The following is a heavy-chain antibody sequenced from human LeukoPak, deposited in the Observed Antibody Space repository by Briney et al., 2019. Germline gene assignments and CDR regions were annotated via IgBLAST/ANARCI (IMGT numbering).Heavy chain of an antibody. CDR2: IYYSGST. CDR1: GGSISSYY. CDR3: AREMGRVPRIYRWFDP. Sequence: SETLSLTCTVSGGSISSYYWSWIRQPPGKGLEWIGYIYYSGSTNYNPSLKSRVTISVDTSKNQFSLKLSSVTAADTAVYYCAREMGRVPRIYRWFDPWGQGTLVTVSS. V-gene: IGHV4-59*01. J-gene: IGHJ5*02. D-gene: IGHD2/OR15-2a*01.